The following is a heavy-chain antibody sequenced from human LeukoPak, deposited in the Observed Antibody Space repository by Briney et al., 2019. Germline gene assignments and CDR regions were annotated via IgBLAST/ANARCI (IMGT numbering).Heavy chain of an antibody. D-gene: IGHD5/OR15-5a*01. CDR1: GFTFSSYA. J-gene: IGHJ3*02. CDR3: ARDSVSAGAFDI. V-gene: IGHV3-30*14. CDR2: ISYDGSNK. Sequence: PGGSLRLSCAASGFTFSSYAMSWVRQAPGKGLEWVAVISYDGSNKYYADSVKGRFTISRDNSKNTLYLQMNSLRAEDTAVYYCARDSVSAGAFDIWGQGTMVTVSS.